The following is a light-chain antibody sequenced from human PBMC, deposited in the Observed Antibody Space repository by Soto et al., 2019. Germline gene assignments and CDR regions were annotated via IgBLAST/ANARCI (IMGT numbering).Light chain of an antibody. Sequence: QLVLTQPPSVSGAPGQRVTISCTGSSSNIGAGYDVHWYQQLPGTAPKLLIYGNSNRPSGVPDRFSGSKSGTSASLAITGLQAEDEADYYCQSYDSSLSGSVFGGGTQPTVL. V-gene: IGLV1-40*01. J-gene: IGLJ7*01. CDR2: GNS. CDR1: SSNIGAGYD. CDR3: QSYDSSLSGSV.